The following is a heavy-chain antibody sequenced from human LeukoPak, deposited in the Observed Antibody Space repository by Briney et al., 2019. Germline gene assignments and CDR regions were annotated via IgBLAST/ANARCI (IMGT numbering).Heavy chain of an antibody. V-gene: IGHV3-48*04. J-gene: IGHJ6*02. CDR1: GFTFSSYS. CDR3: AKDSGSWSGYYGMDV. D-gene: IGHD6-6*01. CDR2: ISSSSSTI. Sequence: GGSLRLSCAASGFTFSSYSMNWVRQAPGKGLEWVSYISSSSSTIYYADSVKGRFTISRDNAKNSLYLQMNSLRAEDTAVYYCAKDSGSWSGYYGMDVWGQGTTVTVSS.